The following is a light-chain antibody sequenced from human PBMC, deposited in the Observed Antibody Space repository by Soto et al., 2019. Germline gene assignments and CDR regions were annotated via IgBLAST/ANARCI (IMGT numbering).Light chain of an antibody. CDR2: GTS. J-gene: IGKJ1*01. Sequence: ELALTQSPGTLSLSPGERATLSCRASQSVTSSYLAWYQQKPGQAPRLLIYGTSNRATGIPDRFSGSGSGTDFTLSICSLEPEDCAVYYCQQYGSSHRGFGQGTLVQMK. CDR1: QSVTSSY. V-gene: IGKV3-20*01. CDR3: QQYGSSHRG.